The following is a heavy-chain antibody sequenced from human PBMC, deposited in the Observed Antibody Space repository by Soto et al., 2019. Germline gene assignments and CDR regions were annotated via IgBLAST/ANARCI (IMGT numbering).Heavy chain of an antibody. CDR2: IFQNGEI. V-gene: IGHV3-23*01. D-gene: IGHD3-10*01. CDR3: AKDRIPDGLWNFDY. J-gene: IGHJ4*02. CDR1: GFTFSDYT. Sequence: EVQLLESGGDLVQPGGSLTLSCAVSGFTFSDYTMSWVRQAPGKGLEWVSSIFQNGEIFYADSVKGRFTISRDNSKTTLFLHIKSLRAEDTAVYYCAKDRIPDGLWNFDYWGQGTLVTVSS.